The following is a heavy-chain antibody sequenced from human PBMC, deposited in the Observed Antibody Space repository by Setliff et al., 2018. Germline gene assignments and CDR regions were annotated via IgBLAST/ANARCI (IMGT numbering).Heavy chain of an antibody. D-gene: IGHD2-21*01. J-gene: IGHJ3*02. V-gene: IGHV1-8*01. CDR1: GYTFTSYG. Sequence: GASVKVSCKASGYTFTSYGINWVRQATGQGLEWMGWMNPNSGNTGYAQKFQGRVTMTRNTSISTAYMELSSLRSEDTAVYYCARGDFDSYFPLNAFDIWGQGTMVTVSS. CDR3: ARGDFDSYFPLNAFDI. CDR2: MNPNSGNT.